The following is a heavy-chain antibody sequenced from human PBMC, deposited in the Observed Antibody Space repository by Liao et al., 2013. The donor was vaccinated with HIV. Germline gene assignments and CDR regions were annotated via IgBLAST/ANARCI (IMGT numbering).Heavy chain of an antibody. Sequence: QVQLQQWGAGLLKPSETLSLTCAVYGGSFSGYYWSWIRQPPGKGLEWIGEINHSGSTNYNPSLKSRVTISVDRSKNQFSLKLSSVTAADTAVYYCARVDYSSGYYDYWGQGTLVTVSS. CDR1: GGSFSGYY. CDR3: ARVDYSSGYYDY. V-gene: IGHV4-34*01. D-gene: IGHD3-22*01. J-gene: IGHJ4*02. CDR2: INHSGST.